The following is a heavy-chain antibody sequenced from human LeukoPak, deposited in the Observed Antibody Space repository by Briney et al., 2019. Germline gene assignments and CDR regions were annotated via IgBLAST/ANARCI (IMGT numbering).Heavy chain of an antibody. CDR3: AADKVSYDFLTGYAFDAFDI. D-gene: IGHD3-9*01. CDR2: INPRDGKT. CDR1: GDTFTGYY. Sequence: ASVKVSCKASGDTFTGYYVHWVRQAPGQGLEWMGIINPRDGKTTYAQKFQGRVTMTRDTSTSIVYMEMTSLRSEDTAVYYCAADKVSYDFLTGYAFDAFDIWGQGTMVTVSS. J-gene: IGHJ3*02. V-gene: IGHV1-46*01.